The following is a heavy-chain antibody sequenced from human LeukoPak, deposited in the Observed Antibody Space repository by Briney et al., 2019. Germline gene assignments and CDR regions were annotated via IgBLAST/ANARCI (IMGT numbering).Heavy chain of an antibody. J-gene: IGHJ4*02. D-gene: IGHD3-22*01. Sequence: PSQTLSLTCAVSGGSISSGGYSWSWIRQPPGKGLEWIGYIYHSGSTYYNPSPKSRVTISVDRSKNQFSLKLSSVTAADTAVYYCARGYDSSGYYYYFDYWGQGTLVTVSS. CDR1: GGSISSGGYS. CDR3: ARGYDSSGYYYYFDY. V-gene: IGHV4-30-2*01. CDR2: IYHSGST.